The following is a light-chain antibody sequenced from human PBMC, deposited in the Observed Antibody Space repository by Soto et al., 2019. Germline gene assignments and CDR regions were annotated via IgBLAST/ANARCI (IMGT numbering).Light chain of an antibody. Sequence: QSALTQPASVSGSPGQSITISCTGTSSDIGGFNYVSWYQQHPDKAPKLLISDVSNRPSGVSDRFSGSKSGNTASLTISGLQAEDEADYYCSTFASTNVIFGGGTKVTVL. CDR3: STFASTNVI. J-gene: IGLJ2*01. CDR2: DVS. V-gene: IGLV2-14*01. CDR1: SSDIGGFNY.